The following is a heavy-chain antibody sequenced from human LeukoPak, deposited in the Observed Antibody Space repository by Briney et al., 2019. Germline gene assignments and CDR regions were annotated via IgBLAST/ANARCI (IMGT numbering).Heavy chain of an antibody. Sequence: GGSLRLSCAASGFTFSSYAMSWVRQAPGKGLEWVSAISGSGGSTYYADSVKGRFTISRDNSKNTLYLQMNSLRAEDTAVYYCARDIVVVPAAGFDRWGQGTLVTVSS. CDR3: ARDIVVVPAAGFDR. V-gene: IGHV3-23*01. D-gene: IGHD2-2*01. CDR1: GFTFSSYA. J-gene: IGHJ5*02. CDR2: ISGSGGST.